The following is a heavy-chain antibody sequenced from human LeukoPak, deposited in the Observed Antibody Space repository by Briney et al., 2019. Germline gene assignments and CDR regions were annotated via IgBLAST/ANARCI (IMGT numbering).Heavy chain of an antibody. J-gene: IGHJ6*03. V-gene: IGHV4-38-2*02. CDR3: ARVSGPFGRGVRPYYMDV. Sequence: PSETLSLTCTVSGYSISSGYYWGWIRQPPGKGLEWIGSIYHSGSTYYNPSLKSRVTISVDTSKNQFSLKLSSVTAADTAVYYCARVSGPFGRGVRPYYMDVWGKGTTVTISS. D-gene: IGHD3-10*01. CDR1: GYSISSGYY. CDR2: IYHSGST.